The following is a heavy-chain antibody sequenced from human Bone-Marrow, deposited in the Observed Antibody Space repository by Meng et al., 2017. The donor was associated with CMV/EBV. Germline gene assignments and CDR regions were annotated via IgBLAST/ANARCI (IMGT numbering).Heavy chain of an antibody. Sequence: SVKVSCKASGGTFSSYAISWVRQAPGQGLEWMGGIIPILGIANYAQKFQGRVSITADKSTSTAYMELSSLRSEDTAVYYCAREVTLGYCSSTSCPRGLNWFDPWGQGTRVTVSS. V-gene: IGHV1-69*10. CDR3: AREVTLGYCSSTSCPRGLNWFDP. J-gene: IGHJ5*02. D-gene: IGHD2-2*01. CDR1: GGTFSSYA. CDR2: IIPILGIA.